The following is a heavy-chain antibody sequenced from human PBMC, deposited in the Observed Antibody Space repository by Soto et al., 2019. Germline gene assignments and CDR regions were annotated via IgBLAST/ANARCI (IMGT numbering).Heavy chain of an antibody. J-gene: IGHJ4*02. Sequence: EVQLVESGGGLVKPGGSLRLSCAASGFTFSGHTINWVRQAPGKGLEWVSSVSRSSSYIYYADSVKGRFTVSRDDAEKSLYLLMNSLRAEDTAIYYCTRCMGFDGSGYAFFDSWGQGTQVTVSS. D-gene: IGHD3-10*01. CDR2: VSRSSSYI. CDR1: GFTFSGHT. V-gene: IGHV3-21*01. CDR3: TRCMGFDGSGYAFFDS.